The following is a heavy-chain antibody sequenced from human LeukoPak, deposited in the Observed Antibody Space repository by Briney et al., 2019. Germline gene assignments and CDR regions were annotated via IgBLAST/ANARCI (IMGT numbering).Heavy chain of an antibody. V-gene: IGHV3-53*01. CDR1: GFTVSSNY. CDR3: ARGYCSGGSCYPVG. J-gene: IGHJ4*02. Sequence: PGGSLRLSCAASGFTVSSNYMSWVRQAPGKGLEWVSVIYSGGTTYYADSVKGRFTISRDNSKNTLSLQMNSLRAEDTAVYYCARGYCSGGSCYPVGWGQGTLVTVSS. CDR2: IYSGGTT. D-gene: IGHD2-15*01.